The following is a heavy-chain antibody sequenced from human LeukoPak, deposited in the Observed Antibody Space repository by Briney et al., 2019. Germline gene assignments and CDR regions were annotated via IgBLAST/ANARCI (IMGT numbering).Heavy chain of an antibody. CDR3: AKVRGGYFDY. Sequence: PGGSLRLSCAPSGFTFSSYAMSWVRQAPGKGLEWVSSISGSGGSTHYADSVKGRFTISRDNSKNTLYLQMNSLRAEDTAVYYCAKVRGGYFDYWGQGTLVSVSS. D-gene: IGHD3-10*01. V-gene: IGHV3-23*01. CDR2: ISGSGGST. CDR1: GFTFSSYA. J-gene: IGHJ4*02.